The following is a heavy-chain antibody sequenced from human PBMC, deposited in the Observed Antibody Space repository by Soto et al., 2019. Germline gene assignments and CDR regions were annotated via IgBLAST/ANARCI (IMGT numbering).Heavy chain of an antibody. CDR2: IYPGDSDT. Sequence: PXESVKISCKGSGYSCTSYWIGWVRQIPGKGLEWMGIIYPGDSDTRYSPSFQGQVTISADKSISTAYLQWSSLKASDTAMYYCARLGLAYYDSSGFNWFDPWGQGTLVTVSS. V-gene: IGHV5-51*01. J-gene: IGHJ5*02. CDR1: GYSCTSYW. CDR3: ARLGLAYYDSSGFNWFDP. D-gene: IGHD3-22*01.